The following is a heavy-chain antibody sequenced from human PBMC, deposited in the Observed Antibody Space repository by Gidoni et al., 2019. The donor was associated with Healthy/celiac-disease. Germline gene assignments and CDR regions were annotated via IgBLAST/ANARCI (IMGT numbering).Heavy chain of an antibody. CDR2: INHSGST. Sequence: QVQLQQWGAGLLKHSETLSLTCAVYGGSFSGYYWSWIRQPPGKGLEWIGEINHSGSTNYNPSLKSRVTISVNTSKNQFSLKLSSVTAADTAVYYCARIKTAMDGWGQGTLVTVSS. D-gene: IGHD5-18*01. CDR3: ARIKTAMDG. CDR1: GGSFSGYY. V-gene: IGHV4-34*01. J-gene: IGHJ4*01.